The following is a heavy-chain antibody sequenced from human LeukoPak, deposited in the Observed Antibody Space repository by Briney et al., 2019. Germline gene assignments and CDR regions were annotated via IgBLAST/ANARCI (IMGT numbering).Heavy chain of an antibody. V-gene: IGHV3-48*03. CDR2: ISSSGSTI. D-gene: IGHD3-22*01. J-gene: IGHJ4*02. CDR3: ARGKSYYDSSGYIDY. Sequence: TGGSLRLSCAASGFTSSSYEMNWVRQAPGKGLEWVSYISSSGSTIYYADSVKGRFTISRDNAKNSLYLQMNRLRAEDTAVYYCARGKSYYDSSGYIDYWGQGTLVTVSS. CDR1: GFTSSSYE.